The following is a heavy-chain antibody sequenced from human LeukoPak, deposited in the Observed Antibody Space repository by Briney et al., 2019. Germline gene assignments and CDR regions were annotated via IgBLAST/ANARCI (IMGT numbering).Heavy chain of an antibody. CDR2: ISYDGGNK. CDR3: AKGRYYDSSHFFDY. Sequence: GGSLRLSCAASGFTFSSYAMHWVRQAPGKGLEWVAVISYDGGNKYYADSVKGRFTISRDNSKNTLYLQMNSLRAEDTAVYYCAKGRYYDSSHFFDYWGQGTLVTVSS. D-gene: IGHD3-22*01. J-gene: IGHJ4*02. V-gene: IGHV3-30-3*01. CDR1: GFTFSSYA.